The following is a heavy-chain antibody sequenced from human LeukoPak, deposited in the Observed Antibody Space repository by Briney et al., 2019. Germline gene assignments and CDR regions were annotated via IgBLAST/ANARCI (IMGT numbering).Heavy chain of an antibody. J-gene: IGHJ5*02. D-gene: IGHD2-2*01. CDR1: GFTFSSCV. CDR3: AKGGYCSSPSCYVGWFEP. V-gene: IGHV3-23*01. Sequence: PGGSLRLSCAASGFTFSSCVVNWVRRAPGKGLEWVSVISGGGGSTYYADSVKSRFTISRDNSKNTLFLQMNGLRAEDTAVYYCAKGGYCSSPSCYVGWFEPWGQGTLVTVSS. CDR2: ISGGGGST.